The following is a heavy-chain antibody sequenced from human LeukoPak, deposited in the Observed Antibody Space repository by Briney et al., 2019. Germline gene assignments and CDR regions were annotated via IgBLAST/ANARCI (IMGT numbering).Heavy chain of an antibody. Sequence: GGSLRLSCAASGFTFSSYAMSWVRQAPGKGLEWVSAISGSGGSTYYADSVKGRFTISRDNSKNTLYLQMNSLRAEDTAVYYCAKSSLRPAAIGDNWFDPWGQGTLVTVSS. CDR2: ISGSGGST. V-gene: IGHV3-23*01. CDR3: AKSSLRPAAIGDNWFDP. J-gene: IGHJ5*02. CDR1: GFTFSSYA. D-gene: IGHD2-2*02.